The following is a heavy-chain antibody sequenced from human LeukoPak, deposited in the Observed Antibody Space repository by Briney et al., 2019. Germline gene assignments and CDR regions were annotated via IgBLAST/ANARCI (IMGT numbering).Heavy chain of an antibody. CDR2: INPNSGGT. D-gene: IGHD3-3*01. V-gene: IGHV1-2*02. J-gene: IGHJ4*02. CDR1: GYTFTGYY. Sequence: ASVKVSCKASGYTFTGYYMHWVRQAPGQGFEWMGWINPNSGGTNYAQKFQGRVTMTRDTSISTAYMELSRLRSDDTAVYYCARDTIARITIFGVVSMFRGVPDYWGQGTLVTVSS. CDR3: ARDTIARITIFGVVSMFRGVPDY.